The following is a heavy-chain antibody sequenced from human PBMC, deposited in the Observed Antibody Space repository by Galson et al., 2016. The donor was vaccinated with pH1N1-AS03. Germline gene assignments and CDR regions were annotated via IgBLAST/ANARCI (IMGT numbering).Heavy chain of an antibody. CDR1: GGTFGNYA. Sequence: SVKVSCKAFGGTFGNYAISWVRQAPGQGLEWMGGISPTFGRVHYAQKFQGRVTITADVFTKTAYMELTSLRSEDTAVYYCARASDREILYYFYGMDVWGKGTTVTVSS. V-gene: IGHV1-69*13. D-gene: IGHD2/OR15-2a*01. J-gene: IGHJ6*04. CDR3: ARASDREILYYFYGMDV. CDR2: ISPTFGRV.